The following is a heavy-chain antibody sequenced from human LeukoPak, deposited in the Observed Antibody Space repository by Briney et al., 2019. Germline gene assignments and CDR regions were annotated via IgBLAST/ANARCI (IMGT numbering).Heavy chain of an antibody. D-gene: IGHD1-26*01. V-gene: IGHV3-53*01. Sequence: QPGGSLRLSCAASGFTFTSYSMSWVRQAPGKGLEWVSVIYSGGSTYYADSVKGRFTISRDNSKNTLYLQMNSLRAEDTAVYYCARGLVGATFGMDVWGQGTTVTVSS. J-gene: IGHJ6*02. CDR3: ARGLVGATFGMDV. CDR2: IYSGGST. CDR1: GFTFTSYS.